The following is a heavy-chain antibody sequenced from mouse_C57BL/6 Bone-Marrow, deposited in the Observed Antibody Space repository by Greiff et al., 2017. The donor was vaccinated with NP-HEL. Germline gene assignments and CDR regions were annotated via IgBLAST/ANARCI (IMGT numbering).Heavy chain of an antibody. J-gene: IGHJ1*03. Sequence: EVQGVESGEGLVKPGGSLKLSCAASGFTFSSYAMSWVRQTPEKRLEWVAYISSGGDYIYYADTVKGRFTISRDNARNTLYLQMSSLKSEDTAMYYCTREGYGSSYSYWYFDVWGTGTTVTVSS. CDR1: GFTFSSYA. CDR2: ISSGGDYI. V-gene: IGHV5-9-1*02. CDR3: TREGYGSSYSYWYFDV. D-gene: IGHD1-1*01.